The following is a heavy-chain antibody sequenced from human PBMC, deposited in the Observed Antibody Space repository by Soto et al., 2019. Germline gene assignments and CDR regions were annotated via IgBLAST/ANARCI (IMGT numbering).Heavy chain of an antibody. Sequence: QVQLVESGGGVVQPGRSLRLSCAASGFPFSSYGMHWVREAPGKGLEWVAVISYDGSNKYYADSVKGRFTISRDNSASKRYLQRNSLRPEDTALYYCVGGQYYFDYRGQGTLVTVSP. J-gene: IGHJ4*02. CDR2: ISYDGSNK. CDR3: VGGQYYFDY. D-gene: IGHD3-10*01. V-gene: IGHV3-30*03. CDR1: GFPFSSYG.